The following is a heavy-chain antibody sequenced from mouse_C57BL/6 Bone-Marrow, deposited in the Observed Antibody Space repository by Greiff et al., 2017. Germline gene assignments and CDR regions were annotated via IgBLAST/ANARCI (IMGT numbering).Heavy chain of an antibody. Sequence: QVQLKQSGAELVKPGASVKLSCKASGYTFTSYWMHWVKQRPGQGLEWIGMIHPNSGSTNYNEKFKSKATLTVDKSSCTASMQLSSLTSEDAAFYYCASNWDGYWGQGTTLPVPS. J-gene: IGHJ2*01. V-gene: IGHV1-64*01. CDR3: ASNWDGY. CDR1: GYTFTSYW. CDR2: IHPNSGST. D-gene: IGHD4-1*01.